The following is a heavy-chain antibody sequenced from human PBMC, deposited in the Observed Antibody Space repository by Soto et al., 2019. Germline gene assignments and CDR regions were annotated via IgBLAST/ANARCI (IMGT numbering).Heavy chain of an antibody. CDR2: IHYSGST. CDR1: GGSISGGSFY. J-gene: IGHJ4*02. CDR3: VTYEERSPGWGPLADF. D-gene: IGHD3-10*01. Sequence: SETLSLTCAVSGGSISGGSFYWGWIRQPPEKGLESIGSIHYSGSTYYNPSLKSRVTMSVDTSKNQFSLKLTSVTAADTAVYYCVTYEERSPGWGPLADFWGQGTLVTSPQ. V-gene: IGHV4-39*01.